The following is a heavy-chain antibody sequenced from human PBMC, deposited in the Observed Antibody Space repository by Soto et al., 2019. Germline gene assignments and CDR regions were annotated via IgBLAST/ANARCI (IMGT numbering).Heavy chain of an antibody. CDR1: GGTFSSYT. J-gene: IGHJ6*03. D-gene: IGHD1-1*01. V-gene: IGHV1-69*02. CDR2: IIPILGIA. Sequence: QVQLVQSGAEVKKPGSSVKVSCKASGGTFSSYTISWVRQAPGQGLEWMGRIIPILGIANYAQKFQGRVTITADKSTSTAYMELSSLRSEDTAVYYCARARTTGTNYYYYYRDVWGKGTTVTVSS. CDR3: ARARTTGTNYYYYYRDV.